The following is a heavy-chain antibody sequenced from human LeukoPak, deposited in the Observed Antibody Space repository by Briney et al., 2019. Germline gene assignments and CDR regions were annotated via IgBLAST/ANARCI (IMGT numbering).Heavy chain of an antibody. CDR1: GFTFGSFG. V-gene: IGHV3-48*01. J-gene: IGHJ5*02. CDR2: ISSSGNAI. CDR3: ARGLRGYDFWRDNWFDP. D-gene: IGHD3-3*01. Sequence: PGGSLRLSCAASGFTFGSFGMNWVRQAPGRGLEWVSYISSSGNAIYYAESVKGRITISRDNAGNSLYLQMDSLRVEDTAVYYCARGLRGYDFWRDNWFDPWGQGTLVTVSS.